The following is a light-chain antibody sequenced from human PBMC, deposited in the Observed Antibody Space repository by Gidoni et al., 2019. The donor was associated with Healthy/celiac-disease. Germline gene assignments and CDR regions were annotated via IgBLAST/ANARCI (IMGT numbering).Light chain of an antibody. CDR2: DAS. CDR3: QQYDNLQT. CDR1: QYISNY. J-gene: IGKJ4*01. Sequence: DIQMTQSPSSLSASVGDRVTITCQARQYISNYLNWYQQKPGKAPKLLIYDASNLETGVPSRFSGSGSGTDFTFTISNLQPEDIATYYCQQYDNLQTFGGGTKVEIK. V-gene: IGKV1-33*01.